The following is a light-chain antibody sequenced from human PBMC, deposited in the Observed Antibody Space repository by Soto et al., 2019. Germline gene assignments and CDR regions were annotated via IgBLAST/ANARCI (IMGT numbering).Light chain of an antibody. CDR3: LQRSDWWT. CDR2: DAS. V-gene: IGKV3-11*01. CDR1: QNIGSN. J-gene: IGKJ1*01. Sequence: EVVMTQSPATLSASPGERVILSCRASQNIGSNLAWYQQRPGQPPRLLIYDASTRATGIPARFSGSGSGADFTLTISSLEPEDFAVYYCLQRSDWWTFGQGTKVDIK.